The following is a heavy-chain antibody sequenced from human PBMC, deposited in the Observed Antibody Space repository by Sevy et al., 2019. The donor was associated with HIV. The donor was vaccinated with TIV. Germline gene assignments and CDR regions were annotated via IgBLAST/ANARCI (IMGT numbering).Heavy chain of an antibody. V-gene: IGHV1-69*13. D-gene: IGHD2-2*02. Sequence: ASVKVSCKASGGTFSSYAISWVRQAPGQGLEWMGGIIPIFGTANYAQKFQGRVTITADESTSTAYMELSSLRSEDTAVYYCASRWRVVVPAAIDYYYGMDVWGQGTTVTVSS. CDR3: ASRWRVVVPAAIDYYYGMDV. J-gene: IGHJ6*02. CDR1: GGTFSSYA. CDR2: IIPIFGTA.